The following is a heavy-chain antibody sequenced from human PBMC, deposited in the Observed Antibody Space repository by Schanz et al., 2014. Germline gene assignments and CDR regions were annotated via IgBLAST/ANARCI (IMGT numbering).Heavy chain of an antibody. CDR1: GDSTGDYY. J-gene: IGHJ6*02. Sequence: QVQLQESGPGLVKPSATLSLTCTLSGDSTGDYYWYWIRQFPGKRLEWIGYRSNSGITNYNPALRTRVTISGGTSAKEVSLTLASVTSADTAVYFCARQGGSSWTHSYNGLDVWGQGTTVIVSS. CDR3: ARQGGSSWTHSYNGLDV. D-gene: IGHD6-13*01. V-gene: IGHV4-59*08. CDR2: RSNSGIT.